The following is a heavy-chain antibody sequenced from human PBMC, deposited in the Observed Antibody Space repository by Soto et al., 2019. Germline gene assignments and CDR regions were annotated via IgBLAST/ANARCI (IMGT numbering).Heavy chain of an antibody. V-gene: IGHV3-21*01. CDR1: GFTFSSYS. D-gene: IGHD2-15*01. J-gene: IGHJ4*02. CDR2: ISSSSSYI. CDR3: ARAGRSLRYCSGGSCYGFDY. Sequence: GGSLRLSCAASGFTFSSYSMNWVRQAPGKGLEWVSSISSSSSYIYYADSVKGRFTISRDNAKNSLYLQMNSLRAEDTAVYYCARAGRSLRYCSGGSCYGFDYWGQGTLVTVSS.